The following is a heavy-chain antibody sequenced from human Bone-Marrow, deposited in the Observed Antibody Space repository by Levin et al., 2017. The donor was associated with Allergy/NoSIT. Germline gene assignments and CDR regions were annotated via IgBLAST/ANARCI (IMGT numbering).Heavy chain of an antibody. Sequence: QAGESLKISCAASGFTFSSFAMSWVRQAPGTGLEVVSGFSGTGGGTYYADSVTGRFTISRDNSKNTLYLQMNSLRADDTAVYYCAKVITGTSSAIDYWGQGTLVTVSS. J-gene: IGHJ4*02. CDR2: FSGTGGGT. CDR1: GFTFSSFA. CDR3: AKVITGTSSAIDY. V-gene: IGHV3-23*01. D-gene: IGHD1-7*01.